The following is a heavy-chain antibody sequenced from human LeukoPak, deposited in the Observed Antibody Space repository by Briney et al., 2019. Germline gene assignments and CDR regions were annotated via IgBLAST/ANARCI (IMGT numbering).Heavy chain of an antibody. CDR3: ARVGSVVVAAKVAGFDP. CDR2: ISAYNGNT. J-gene: IGHJ5*02. CDR1: GYILTSYG. D-gene: IGHD2-15*01. Sequence: ASVKVSCKASGYILTSYGISWVRQAPGQGLEWMGWISAYNGNTNYAQKLQGRVTMTTDTSTSTAYMELRSLRSDDTAVYYCARVGSVVVAAKVAGFDPWGQGTLVTVSS. V-gene: IGHV1-18*01.